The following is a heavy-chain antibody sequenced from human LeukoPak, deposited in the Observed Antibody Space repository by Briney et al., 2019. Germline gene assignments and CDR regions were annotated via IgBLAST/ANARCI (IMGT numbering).Heavy chain of an antibody. V-gene: IGHV5-51*01. CDR1: GYSFTSYW. D-gene: IGHD3-22*01. CDR2: IYPGDSDT. J-gene: IGHJ4*02. Sequence: ESLKISWKGSGYSFTSYWIGWVRQVPGEGLEWMGIIYPGDSDTKYSPSFQGQVTISADKSISTAYLQWSSLKAADTGVYYCARRHDSSLSIWYWGQGTLVTVSS. CDR3: ARRHDSSLSIWY.